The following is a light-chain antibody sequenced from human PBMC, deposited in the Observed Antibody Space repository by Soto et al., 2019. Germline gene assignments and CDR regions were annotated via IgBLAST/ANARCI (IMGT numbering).Light chain of an antibody. CDR1: QSVSSY. Sequence: EIVLTQSPATLSLSPGERATLSCRASQSVSSYLAWYQQKPGQAPRLLIYDASNRATGIPARFSGSGSGTDFTLTISSLEPEDFAVYYCQHRSNRITFGQGTRLEIK. CDR3: QHRSNRIT. V-gene: IGKV3-11*01. CDR2: DAS. J-gene: IGKJ5*01.